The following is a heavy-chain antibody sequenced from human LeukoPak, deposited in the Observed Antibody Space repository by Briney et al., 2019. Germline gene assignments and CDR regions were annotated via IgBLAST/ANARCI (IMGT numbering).Heavy chain of an antibody. CDR3: ARDVGSGAFYYYMDV. Sequence: SETLSLTCTVSGGSINSDSYYWSWIRQPAGKGLEWIGRIYNSGSTNYNPSLKSRVTISVDTSKNQFSLDLSSVTAADTAVYYCARDVGSGAFYYYMDVWGKGTTVTISS. CDR2: IYNSGST. CDR1: GGSINSDSYY. V-gene: IGHV4-61*02. D-gene: IGHD3-10*01. J-gene: IGHJ6*03.